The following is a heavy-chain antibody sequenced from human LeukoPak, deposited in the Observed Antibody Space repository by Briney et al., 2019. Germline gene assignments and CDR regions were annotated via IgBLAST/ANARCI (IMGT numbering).Heavy chain of an antibody. D-gene: IGHD3/OR15-3a*01. Sequence: SVKVSCKASGGTFSSYAISWVRQAPGQGLEWMGGIIPIFGTANYAQKFQGRVTITADESTSTAYMELSSLRSEDTAVYYCARADFLGDAFDIWGQGTMVTVSS. J-gene: IGHJ3*02. CDR3: ARADFLGDAFDI. CDR1: GGTFSSYA. CDR2: IIPIFGTA. V-gene: IGHV1-69*01.